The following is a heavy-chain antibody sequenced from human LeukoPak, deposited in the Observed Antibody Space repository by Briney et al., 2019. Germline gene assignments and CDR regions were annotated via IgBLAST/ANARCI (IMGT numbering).Heavy chain of an antibody. V-gene: IGHV4-59*08. CDR2: IYYSGST. J-gene: IGHJ5*02. CDR1: GGSISRFY. CDR3: ARHQTYYYDSSGSTNWFDP. Sequence: SETLSLTCTVSGGSISRFYWSWIRQPPGKGLEWIGYIYYSGSTNYNPSLKSRVTISVDTSKNQFSLKLSSVTAADTAVYYCARHQTYYYDSSGSTNWFDPWGQGTLVTVSS. D-gene: IGHD3-22*01.